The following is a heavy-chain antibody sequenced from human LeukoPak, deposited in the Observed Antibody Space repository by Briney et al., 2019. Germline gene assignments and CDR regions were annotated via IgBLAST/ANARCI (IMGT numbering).Heavy chain of an antibody. CDR1: GGSISSGSFY. V-gene: IGHV4-61*02. CDR2: IYTSGST. CDR3: ARVKAAAGPVAN. D-gene: IGHD6-13*01. Sequence: SETLSLTCTVSGGSISSGSFYWSWIRQPAGKGLEWIGRIYTSGSTNYNPSLKSRVTISVDTSKHQFSLKLSSVTAADTAVYYCARVKAAAGPVANWGQGTLVTVSS. J-gene: IGHJ4*02.